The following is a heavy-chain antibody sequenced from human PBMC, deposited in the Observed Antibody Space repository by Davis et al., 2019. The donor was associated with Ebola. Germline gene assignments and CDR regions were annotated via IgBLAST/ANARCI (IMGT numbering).Heavy chain of an antibody. D-gene: IGHD4-23*01. V-gene: IGHV3-7*01. CDR1: GFTFSSYW. CDR2: IKQDGSEK. J-gene: IGHJ4*02. Sequence: GESLKISCAASGFTFSSYWMSWVRQAPGKGLEWVANIKQDGSEKYYVDSVKGRFTISRDNAKNSLYLQMNSPRAEDTAVYYCARGGYTTTVVTPDYWGQGTLVTVSS. CDR3: ARGGYTTTVVTPDY.